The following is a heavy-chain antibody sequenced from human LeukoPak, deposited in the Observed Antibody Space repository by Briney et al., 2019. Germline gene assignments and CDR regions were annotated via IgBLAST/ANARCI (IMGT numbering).Heavy chain of an antibody. D-gene: IGHD3-3*01. CDR1: GGTFSSYA. V-gene: IGHV1-8*03. Sequence: ASVKVSCKASGGTFSSYAISWVRQATGQGLEWMGWMNPNSGNTGYAQKFQGRVTITRNTSISTAYMELSSLRSEDTAVYYCARARRDCDFWSGILGYWGQGTLVTVSS. J-gene: IGHJ4*02. CDR3: ARARRDCDFWSGILGY. CDR2: MNPNSGNT.